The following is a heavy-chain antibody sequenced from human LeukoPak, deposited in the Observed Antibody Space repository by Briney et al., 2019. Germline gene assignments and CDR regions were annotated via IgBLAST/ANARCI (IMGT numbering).Heavy chain of an antibody. J-gene: IGHJ4*02. CDR2: IYHSGST. Sequence: PSETLSLTCTVSGYSISSGYYWGWIRQPPGKGLEWIGSIYHSGSTYYNPSLKSRVTMSVDTSKNQFSLNLISVTAADTAVYYCATGAGDFDHWGQGILVTVSS. D-gene: IGHD1-14*01. CDR1: GYSISSGYY. V-gene: IGHV4-38-2*02. CDR3: ATGAGDFDH.